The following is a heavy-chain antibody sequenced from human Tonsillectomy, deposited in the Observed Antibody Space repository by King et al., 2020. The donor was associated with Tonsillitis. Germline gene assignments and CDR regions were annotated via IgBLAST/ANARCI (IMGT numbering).Heavy chain of an antibody. Sequence: VQLVESGGGVVQPGRSLRLSCAASGFTFSSYAMHWVRQAPGKGLEWVAVISYDGSNKYYADSVKGRFTISRDNSKNTLYLQMNSLRPEDTAVYYCARDQGGYCTHGVCSPFYYWGQGTLVTVSS. J-gene: IGHJ4*02. D-gene: IGHD2-8*01. CDR3: ARDQGGYCTHGVCSPFYY. CDR1: GFTFSSYA. CDR2: ISYDGSNK. V-gene: IGHV3-30*04.